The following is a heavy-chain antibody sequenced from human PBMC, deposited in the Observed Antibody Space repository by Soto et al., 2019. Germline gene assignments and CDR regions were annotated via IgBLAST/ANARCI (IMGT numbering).Heavy chain of an antibody. Sequence: QVQLVESGGGVVQPGRSLRLSCAASGFTFSSYAMHWVRQAPGKGLEWVAVISYDGSNKYYADSVKGRFTISRDNSKNTLDLQMNSLRAEDTAVYYCARVDSYGYSYYGMDVWGQGTTVTVSS. V-gene: IGHV3-30-3*01. CDR3: ARVDSYGYSYYGMDV. CDR1: GFTFSSYA. D-gene: IGHD5-18*01. CDR2: ISYDGSNK. J-gene: IGHJ6*02.